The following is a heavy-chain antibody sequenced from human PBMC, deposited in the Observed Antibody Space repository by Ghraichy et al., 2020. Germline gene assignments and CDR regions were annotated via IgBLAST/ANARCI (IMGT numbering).Heavy chain of an antibody. Sequence: AGSLRLSCEGSGFNFGAFLMAWVRQAPGKGLECVSFISATGGSSFTYYADSVKGRLTISRDNAKNTVYLQMNNLRADDTAVYYCAKGRIVGAPWADAFDVWGQGTAVTVSS. D-gene: IGHD1-26*01. CDR2: ISATGGSSFT. CDR1: GFNFGAFL. J-gene: IGHJ3*01. V-gene: IGHV3-23*01. CDR3: AKGRIVGAPWADAFDV.